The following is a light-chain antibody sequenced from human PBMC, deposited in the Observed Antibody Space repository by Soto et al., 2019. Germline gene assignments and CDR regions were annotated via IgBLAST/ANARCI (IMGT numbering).Light chain of an antibody. V-gene: IGLV4-69*01. CDR2: VNSDGSH. Sequence: QSVLTQSPSASASLGDSVKLTCTLSSEHSGYAIAWHQQQPEKGPRYLMKVNSDGSHSQGDGIPDRFSGSSSGAERYLTISSLQSEDEADYYCHTWGTFIEEVVFGGGTKLTVL. CDR1: SEHSGYA. CDR3: HTWGTFIEEVV. J-gene: IGLJ2*01.